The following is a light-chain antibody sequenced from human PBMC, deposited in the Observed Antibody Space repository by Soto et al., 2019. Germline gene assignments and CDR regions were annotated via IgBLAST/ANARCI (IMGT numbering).Light chain of an antibody. CDR1: QTVTSS. V-gene: IGKV3-11*01. J-gene: IGKJ1*01. CDR2: ATS. CDR3: QQRHNWPRT. Sequence: EIVLTQSPATLSLSPGERATLSCRASQTVTSSLAWYQQKPGQAPRLLVYATSNRATGIPARFSGSGSGTDFTLTISSLGPEDFAVYYCQQRHNWPRTFGQGTKVEVK.